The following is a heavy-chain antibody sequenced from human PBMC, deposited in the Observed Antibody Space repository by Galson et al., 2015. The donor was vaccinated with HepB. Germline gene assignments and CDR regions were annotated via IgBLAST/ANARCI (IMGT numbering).Heavy chain of an antibody. D-gene: IGHD4/OR15-4a*01. J-gene: IGHJ4*02. V-gene: IGHV3-23*01. Sequence: SLRLSCAASGFTFSSYAMSWVRQAPGKGLEWVSAISGSGGSTYYEDSVKGRFTISRDNSKNTLYLQMNSLRAEDTAVYYCAKDHFPFLLGYGDYGDYWCQGTLVTVSS. CDR3: AKDHFPFLLGYGDYGDY. CDR2: ISGSGGST. CDR1: GFTFSSYA.